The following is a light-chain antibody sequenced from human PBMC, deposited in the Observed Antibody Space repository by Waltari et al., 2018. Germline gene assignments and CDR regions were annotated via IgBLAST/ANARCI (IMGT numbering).Light chain of an antibody. J-gene: IGLJ3*02. CDR1: SSDVGGSNY. CDR3: SSYTSSSTRV. V-gene: IGLV2-14*03. CDR2: DVS. Sequence: QSALTQPASVSGSPGQSITISCPGTSSDVGGSNYVSWYQQHPGKVPKLMIYDVSNRPSGVSNRFSGSKSGNTASLTISGLQAEDEADYYCSSYTSSSTRVFGGGTKLTVL.